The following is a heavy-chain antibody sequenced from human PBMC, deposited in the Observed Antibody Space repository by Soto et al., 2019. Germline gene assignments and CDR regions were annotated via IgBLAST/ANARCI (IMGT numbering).Heavy chain of an antibody. Sequence: SETLSLTCTVSGGSISSYYWSWIRQPPGKGLEWIGYIYYSGSTNYNPSLKSRVTISVDTSKNQFSLELSSVTAADTAVYYCAKAPDYGDYFDYWGQGTLVTVSS. J-gene: IGHJ4*02. D-gene: IGHD4-17*01. V-gene: IGHV4-59*08. CDR3: AKAPDYGDYFDY. CDR2: IYYSGST. CDR1: GGSISSYY.